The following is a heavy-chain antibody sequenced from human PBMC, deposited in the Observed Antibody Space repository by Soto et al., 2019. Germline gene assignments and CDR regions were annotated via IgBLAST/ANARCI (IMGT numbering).Heavy chain of an antibody. CDR2: IYPGDSDT. Sequence: PGESLKTSCKGSGYSFTSYWIGWVRQMPGKGLEWMGIIYPGDSDTRYSPSFQGQVTISADKSISTAYLQWSSLKASDTAMYYCARLSSITMVRGVPIPAYYYYGMDVWGQGTTVTVSS. V-gene: IGHV5-51*01. D-gene: IGHD3-10*01. J-gene: IGHJ6*02. CDR1: GYSFTSYW. CDR3: ARLSSITMVRGVPIPAYYYYGMDV.